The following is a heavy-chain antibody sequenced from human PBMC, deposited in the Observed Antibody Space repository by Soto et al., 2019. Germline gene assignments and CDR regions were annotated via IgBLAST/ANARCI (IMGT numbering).Heavy chain of an antibody. CDR3: ARDNLAFDI. Sequence: VGSLRLSCAASGFTFSDYYMSWIRQAPGKGLEWVSYISYSGSTIYYADSVKGRFTISRDNAKNSLCLQMNSLRTEDTAVYYCARDNLAFDIWGQGTMVTVSS. CDR1: GFTFSDYY. J-gene: IGHJ3*02. V-gene: IGHV3-11*01. CDR2: ISYSGSTI.